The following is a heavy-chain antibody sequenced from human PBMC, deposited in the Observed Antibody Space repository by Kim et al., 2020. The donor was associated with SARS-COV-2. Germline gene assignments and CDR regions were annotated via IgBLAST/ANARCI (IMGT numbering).Heavy chain of an antibody. CDR2: INPNSGGT. Sequence: ASVKVSCKASGYTFTGYYMHWVRQAPGQGLEWMGWINPNSGGTNYAQKFQGRVTMTRDTSISTAYMELSRLRSDDTAVYYCARDLSIFGVVSLYYYYGMDVWGQGTTVTVSS. J-gene: IGHJ6*02. V-gene: IGHV1-2*02. CDR3: ARDLSIFGVVSLYYYYGMDV. D-gene: IGHD3-3*01. CDR1: GYTFTGYY.